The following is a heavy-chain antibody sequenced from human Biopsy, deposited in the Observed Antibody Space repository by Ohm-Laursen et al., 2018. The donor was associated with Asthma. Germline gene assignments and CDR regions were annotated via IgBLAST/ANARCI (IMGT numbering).Heavy chain of an antibody. J-gene: IGHJ4*02. CDR3: ARKAGSCMSRSCYSLDF. Sequence: GASVKVSCKPLGGTFNTYVIGWVRQAPGQGLEWMGGINSVFGTTTYPQKFQDRVTITADDSTSTVYMELSSLRSEDTAVYYCARKAGSCMSRSCYSLDFWGQGTLVTVSS. CDR1: GGTFNTYV. V-gene: IGHV1-69*13. CDR2: INSVFGTT. D-gene: IGHD2-15*01.